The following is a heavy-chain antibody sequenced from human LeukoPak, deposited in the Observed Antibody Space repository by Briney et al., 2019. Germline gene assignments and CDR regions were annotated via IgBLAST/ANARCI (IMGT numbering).Heavy chain of an antibody. Sequence: GGSLRLSCAASGFTFSSYSMNWVRQAPGKGLEWVSSISSSSSYIYYADSVKGRFTISRDNAKNSLYLQMNSLRAEDTAVYYCARGDFYYYGSGIDPWGQGTLVTVSS. J-gene: IGHJ5*02. CDR3: ARGDFYYYGSGIDP. CDR2: ISSSSSYI. CDR1: GFTFSSYS. V-gene: IGHV3-21*01. D-gene: IGHD3-10*01.